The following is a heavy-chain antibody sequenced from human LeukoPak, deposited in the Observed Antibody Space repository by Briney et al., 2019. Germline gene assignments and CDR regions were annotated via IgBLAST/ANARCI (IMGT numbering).Heavy chain of an antibody. CDR1: GFTFSSYW. Sequence: PGGSLRLSCAASGFTFSSYWMSWVRQAPGKGLEWVANIKQDGSEKYYVDSVKGRFTISRDNAKNSLYLQTNSLRAEDMAVYYCATGYSKYYFDYWGQGTLVTVSS. CDR3: ATGYSKYYFDY. D-gene: IGHD6-13*01. V-gene: IGHV3-7*01. J-gene: IGHJ4*02. CDR2: IKQDGSEK.